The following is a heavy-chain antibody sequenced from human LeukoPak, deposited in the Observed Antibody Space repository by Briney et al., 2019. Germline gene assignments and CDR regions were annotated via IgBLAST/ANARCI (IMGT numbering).Heavy chain of an antibody. Sequence: PSETLSLTCTVSGYSISSGYYWGWIRQPPGKGLEWIGSIYHSGSTYYNPSLKSRVTISVDTFKNQFSLKLSSVTAADTAVYYCAREATDYDYVWGSYRYWYFDLWGRGTLVTVSS. J-gene: IGHJ2*01. D-gene: IGHD3-16*02. CDR2: IYHSGST. CDR3: AREATDYDYVWGSYRYWYFDL. V-gene: IGHV4-38-2*02. CDR1: GYSISSGYY.